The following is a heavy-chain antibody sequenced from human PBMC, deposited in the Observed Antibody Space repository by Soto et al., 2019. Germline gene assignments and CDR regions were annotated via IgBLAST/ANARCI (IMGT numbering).Heavy chain of an antibody. CDR2: ISWNRNSI. CDR1: GFTFDDYA. Sequence: PGGSLRLSCAACGFTFDDYAMHWVRQAPGKGLEWVSGISWNRNSIGYADSVKGRFTISRDNAKNSLYLQMNSLRAEDTALYYCAEDSGTAMVPYYFDYWGHGTLVTVSS. J-gene: IGHJ4*01. CDR3: AEDSGTAMVPYYFDY. D-gene: IGHD5-18*01. V-gene: IGHV3-9*01.